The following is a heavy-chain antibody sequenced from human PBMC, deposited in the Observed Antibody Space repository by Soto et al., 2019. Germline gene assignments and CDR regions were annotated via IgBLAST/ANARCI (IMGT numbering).Heavy chain of an antibody. D-gene: IGHD5-18*01. CDR2: ISSSSSYI. Sequence: GGSLRLSCAASGFTFSSYSMNWVRQAPGKGLEWVSSISSSSSYIYYADSVKGRFTISRDNAKNSLYLQMNSLRAEDTAVYYCARDPRIQLWLRSGYAFDIWGQGTMVTVSS. J-gene: IGHJ3*02. CDR1: GFTFSSYS. CDR3: ARDPRIQLWLRSGYAFDI. V-gene: IGHV3-21*01.